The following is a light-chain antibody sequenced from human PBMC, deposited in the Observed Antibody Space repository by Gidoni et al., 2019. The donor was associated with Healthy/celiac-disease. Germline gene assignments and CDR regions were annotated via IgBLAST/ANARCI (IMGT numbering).Light chain of an antibody. J-gene: IGKJ4*01. CDR1: QSVSSY. V-gene: IGKV3-11*01. CDR2: DAS. Sequence: EIVLTQSPATLSLSPGERATLSCRASQSVSSYLAWYQQKPGQAPRLLIYDASNRATGIPAMFSGSGSGTDFPLTISSLEPEDFAVYYCQQRSNWPPLTFGGGTKVEIK. CDR3: QQRSNWPPLT.